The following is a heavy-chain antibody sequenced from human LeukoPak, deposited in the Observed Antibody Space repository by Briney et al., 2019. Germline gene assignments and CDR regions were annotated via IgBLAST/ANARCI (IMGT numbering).Heavy chain of an antibody. Sequence: GGSLRLSCAASGFTFSSYAMSWVRQAPGKGLEWVSAISGRGGSTYYAESVKGRFTISRDNSKNTLYVEMNSLRAEDTAVYYCAKDPSGYCSGGSCYSGWFDPWGQGTLVTVSS. CDR3: AKDPSGYCSGGSCYSGWFDP. CDR1: GFTFSSYA. J-gene: IGHJ5*02. D-gene: IGHD2-15*01. V-gene: IGHV3-23*01. CDR2: ISGRGGST.